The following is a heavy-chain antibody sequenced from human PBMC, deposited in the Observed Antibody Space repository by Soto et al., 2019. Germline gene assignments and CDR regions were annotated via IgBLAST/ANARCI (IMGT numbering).Heavy chain of an antibody. CDR1: GFTFSSYS. CDR3: AREEYNWNDVGSVDY. D-gene: IGHD1-20*01. V-gene: IGHV3-48*02. Sequence: EVQLVESGGGLVQPGGSLRLSCAASGFTFSSYSMNWDRQAPGKGLEWVSYISSSSSTIYYADSVKGRFTISRDNAKNSLYLQMNSLRDEDTAVYYCAREEYNWNDVGSVDYWGQGTLVTVSS. CDR2: ISSSSSTI. J-gene: IGHJ4*02.